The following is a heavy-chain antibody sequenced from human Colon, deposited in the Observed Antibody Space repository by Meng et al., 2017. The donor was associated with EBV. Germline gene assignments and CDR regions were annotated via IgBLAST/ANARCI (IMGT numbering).Heavy chain of an antibody. CDR1: GGSISSGNHY. Sequence: GQLQESGPGLVNPSQTLSLTCTVSGGSISSGNHYWSWIRQHPGKGLEYIGYIYYSGSTYYNPSLKSRVIISVDTSKNQFSLRLNSVTAADTAVYYCASLYGDSSVWYLNLWGRGTLVTVSS. CDR3: ASLYGDSSVWYLNL. V-gene: IGHV4-31*03. D-gene: IGHD4-17*01. CDR2: IYYSGST. J-gene: IGHJ2*01.